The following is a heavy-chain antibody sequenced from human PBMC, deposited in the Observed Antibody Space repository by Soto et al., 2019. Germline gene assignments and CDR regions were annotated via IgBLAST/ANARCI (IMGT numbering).Heavy chain of an antibody. J-gene: IGHJ5*02. D-gene: IGHD2-2*01. CDR1: GYTFTSYA. V-gene: IGHV1-3*01. Sequence: ASVKVSCKASGYTFTSYAMHWVRQAPGQRLEWMGWINAGNGNTKYSQKFQGRVTITRDTSASTAYMELSSLRSEDTAVYYCARDWVISSTSYSWFDPWGQGTLVTVSS. CDR2: INAGNGNT. CDR3: ARDWVISSTSYSWFDP.